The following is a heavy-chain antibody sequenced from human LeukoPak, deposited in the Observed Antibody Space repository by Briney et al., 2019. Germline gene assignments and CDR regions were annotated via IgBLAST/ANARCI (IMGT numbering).Heavy chain of an antibody. Sequence: GASVNVSCKASGFSFASYSITWVRQAPGQGIGWMGWISGYNGDANYAQKFQGRVTMTTDTSTRTAYMELRSLRSDDTAVYYCARFLFGESGVVYWGQGTLVTVSS. V-gene: IGHV1-18*01. D-gene: IGHD3-3*01. J-gene: IGHJ4*02. CDR2: ISGYNGDA. CDR1: GFSFASYS. CDR3: ARFLFGESGVVY.